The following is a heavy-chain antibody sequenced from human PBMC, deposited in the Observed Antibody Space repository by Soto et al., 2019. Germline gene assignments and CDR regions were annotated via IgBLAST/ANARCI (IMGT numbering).Heavy chain of an antibody. J-gene: IGHJ6*02. Sequence: SETLSFTCTVSGGSVSSGSYYWSWIRQPPGKGLEWIGYIYYSGSTNYNPSLKSRVTISVDTSKNQFSLKLSSVTAADTAVYYCARDQHFDWLLPGDYYYGMDVWGQGTTVTVS. CDR2: IYYSGST. CDR3: ARDQHFDWLLPGDYYYGMDV. CDR1: GGSVSSGSYY. D-gene: IGHD3-9*01. V-gene: IGHV4-61*01.